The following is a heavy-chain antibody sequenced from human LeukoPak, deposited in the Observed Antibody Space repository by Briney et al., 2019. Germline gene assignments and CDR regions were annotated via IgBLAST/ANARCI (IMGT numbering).Heavy chain of an antibody. J-gene: IGHJ4*02. CDR2: IYPADSDT. V-gene: IGHV5-51*01. D-gene: IGHD3-10*01. CDR1: GYIFTHYW. CDR3: ARQSRDGSKTRGYYFDY. Sequence: GESLKISRQVSGYIFTHYWIGWVRQMPGNGLESMGIIYPADSDTTYSPSFQGQVTISADKSISTVYLQWSSLKASDTAMYYCARQSRDGSKTRGYYFDYWGQGTLVTVSS.